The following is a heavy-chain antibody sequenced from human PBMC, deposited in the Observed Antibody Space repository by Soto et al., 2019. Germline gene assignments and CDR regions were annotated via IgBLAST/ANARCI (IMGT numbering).Heavy chain of an antibody. D-gene: IGHD5-18*01. J-gene: IGHJ4*02. CDR2: ISAYNGNT. CDR1: GYAFTSFG. V-gene: IGHV1-18*01. Sequence: QVQLVQSGAEVKKPGASVKVSCKASGYAFTSFGISWVRQAPGQGLEWMGWISAYNGNTNYAQKLQGRVTMTTDTSTSSAYMELRSLRSDDTAVYYCASSLLVGYGLEGESDWGQGTLVTVSS. CDR3: ASSLLVGYGLEGESD.